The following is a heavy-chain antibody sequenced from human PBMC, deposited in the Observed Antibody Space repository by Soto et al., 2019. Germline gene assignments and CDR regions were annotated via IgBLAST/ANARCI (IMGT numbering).Heavy chain of an antibody. CDR2: SYYNGST. J-gene: IGHJ4*02. Sequence: QVLLQESGPRLMKPSQTLSLTCSVSGLTISSASYYWSWIRQHPGKGLEWVGKSYYNGSTYHSPYIKCRVTLCLDTSKNQFSLRLTSVTAADTAVYYCARYRTSGARSKFDYWGRGTLVTVSS. CDR3: ARYRTSGARSKFDY. CDR1: GLTISSASYY. V-gene: IGHV4-31*03. D-gene: IGHD6-25*01.